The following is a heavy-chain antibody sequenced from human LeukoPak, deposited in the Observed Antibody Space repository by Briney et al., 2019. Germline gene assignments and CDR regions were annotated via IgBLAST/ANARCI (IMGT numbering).Heavy chain of an antibody. CDR3: ASTPRDILGSWD. CDR1: GGTFSSYA. Sequence: ASVKVSCKASGGTFSSYAISWVRQAPGQGLEWMGWINPNSGGTNYAQKFQGRVTMTRDTSISTAYMELSRLRSDDTAVYYCASTPRDILGSWDWGQGTMVTVSS. V-gene: IGHV1-2*02. J-gene: IGHJ3*01. CDR2: INPNSGGT. D-gene: IGHD3-9*01.